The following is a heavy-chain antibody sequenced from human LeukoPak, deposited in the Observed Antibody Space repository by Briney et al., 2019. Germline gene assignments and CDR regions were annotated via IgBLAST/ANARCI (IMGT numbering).Heavy chain of an antibody. CDR2: IYHSGST. D-gene: IGHD5-24*01. J-gene: IGHJ4*02. CDR1: GYSISSGYY. CDR3: ARDGGDGYNLRWYFDY. Sequence: PSETLSLTCTVSGYSISSGYYWGWIRQPPGKGLEWIGSIYHSGSTYYNPSLKSRVTISVDTSKNQFSLKLSSVTAADTAVYYCARDGGDGYNLRWYFDYWGQGTLVTVSS. V-gene: IGHV4-38-2*02.